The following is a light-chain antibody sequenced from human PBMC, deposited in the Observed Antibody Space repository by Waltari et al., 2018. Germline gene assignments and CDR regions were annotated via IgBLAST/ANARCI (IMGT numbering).Light chain of an antibody. CDR2: DAS. Sequence: EIVLTQSPASLSLSPGDRATLSCRASQGVGRTLAWYQQRPGQAPRLLIYDASSRAKGIPDRFSGSGSGTDFSLTISRLEPEDFAVYYCQKYGTRPATFGQGTKVEVK. CDR3: QKYGTRPAT. V-gene: IGKV3-20*01. J-gene: IGKJ1*01. CDR1: QGVGRT.